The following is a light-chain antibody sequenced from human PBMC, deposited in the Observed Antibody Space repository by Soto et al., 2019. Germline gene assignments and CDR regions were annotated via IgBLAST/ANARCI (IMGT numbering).Light chain of an antibody. CDR2: DVS. J-gene: IGKJ2*02. Sequence: DIQMTQSPSSLSASVGDRVTITCQASQDIRNQLNWYHQRPGKAPKLLIYDVSNLEKGVPSRFSGSGSGTDFTLTISSRQPEDFATYYCQHYDNLLRCTFGQGT. V-gene: IGKV1-33*01. CDR3: QHYDNLLRCT. CDR1: QDIRNQ.